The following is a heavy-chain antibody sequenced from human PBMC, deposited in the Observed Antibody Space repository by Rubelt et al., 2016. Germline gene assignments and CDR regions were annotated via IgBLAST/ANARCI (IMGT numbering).Heavy chain of an antibody. J-gene: IGHJ4*01. CDR2: LKSKTDGGTT. Sequence: EVQLVESGGGLIQPGGSLRLSCAASGFSVSGNCMSWVRQAPGKGLEWVGRLKSKTDGGTTDYAAPVKGRFSISRDDSKNILSLPMNSLKTEDTAVYYCVSGIVSAFDYWGHGTLVTVSS. CDR1: GFSVSGNC. V-gene: IGHV3-15*01. D-gene: IGHD3-16*02. CDR3: VSGIVSAFDY.